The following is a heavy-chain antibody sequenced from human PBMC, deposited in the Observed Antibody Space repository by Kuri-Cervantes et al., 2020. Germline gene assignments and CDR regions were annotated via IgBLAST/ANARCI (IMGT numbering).Heavy chain of an antibody. J-gene: IGHJ6*02. Sequence: ESLKISCAASGFTFSSYAMSWVRQAPGKGLEWIGEIFHTGKTNYNPSLESRVTMSIDKSKSQFSLNLTSVTAADTAVYFCARCFLTEQLGYSGMDFWGQGTTVTVSS. V-gene: IGHV4/OR15-8*02. D-gene: IGHD6-13*01. CDR3: ARCFLTEQLGYSGMDF. CDR2: IFHTGKT. CDR1: GFTFSSYA.